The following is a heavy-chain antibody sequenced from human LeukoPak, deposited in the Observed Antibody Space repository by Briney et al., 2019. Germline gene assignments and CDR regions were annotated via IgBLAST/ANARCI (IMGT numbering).Heavy chain of an antibody. V-gene: IGHV1-2*02. Sequence: ASVKVSCKASGYTFTGYYMHWVRQAPGQGLEWMGWINPNSGGTNYAQKFQGRVTMTRDTSISTAYMELSRLRSDDTAVYYCARGLFYGDYVLGFDPWGQGTLVTVSS. CDR3: ARGLFYGDYVLGFDP. J-gene: IGHJ5*02. CDR1: GYTFTGYY. D-gene: IGHD4-17*01. CDR2: INPNSGGT.